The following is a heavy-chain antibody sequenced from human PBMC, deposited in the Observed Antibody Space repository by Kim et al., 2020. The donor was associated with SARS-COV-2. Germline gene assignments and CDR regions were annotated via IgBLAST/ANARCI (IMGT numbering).Heavy chain of an antibody. V-gene: IGHV3-23*01. J-gene: IGHJ4*02. CDR2: ISGSGGTT. Sequence: GGSLRLSCAASGFTFSNYAMSWVRQAPGKGLEWVSAISGSGGTTHYADSVKGRFTISRDNSRNTLYLQLNSLRAEDTAVYYCAKGYYYGSGPVFDYWGQGTLVTVSS. CDR1: GFTFSNYA. CDR3: AKGYYYGSGPVFDY. D-gene: IGHD3-10*01.